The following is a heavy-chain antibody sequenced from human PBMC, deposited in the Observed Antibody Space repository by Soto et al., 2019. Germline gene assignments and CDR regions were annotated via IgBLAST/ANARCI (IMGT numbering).Heavy chain of an antibody. CDR2: INAGNGNT. Sequence: VKVSCKSSGYTFTSYAMHWVRQAPGQRLEWMGWINAGNGNTKYSQKFQGRVTITRDTSASTAYMELSSLRSEDTAVYYCARDIVARIAAGLYGMDVWGQGTTVTVSS. CDR1: GYTFTSYA. V-gene: IGHV1-3*01. CDR3: ARDIVARIAAGLYGMDV. J-gene: IGHJ6*02. D-gene: IGHD6-25*01.